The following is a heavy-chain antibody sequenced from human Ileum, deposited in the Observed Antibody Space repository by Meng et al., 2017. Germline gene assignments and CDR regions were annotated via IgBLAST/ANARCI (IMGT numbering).Heavy chain of an antibody. CDR2: IIPMFGTS. V-gene: IGHV1-69*18. CDR3: ARERVGYSYDTSGSFDY. J-gene: IGHJ4*02. CDR1: GGTFSTYA. Sequence: VAQVRSGAEVEKPGSSVKGSCNASGGTFSTYAISWVRQAPGQGLEWMGRIIPMFGTSNYARKFQGRLAITADEPTGTADMELTSLRSDDTAVYYCARERVGYSYDTSGSFDYWGQGTLVTVSS. D-gene: IGHD3-22*01.